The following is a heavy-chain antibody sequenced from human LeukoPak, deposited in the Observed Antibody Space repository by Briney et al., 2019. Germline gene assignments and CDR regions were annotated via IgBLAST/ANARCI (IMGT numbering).Heavy chain of an antibody. CDR1: GYTFTSYG. Sequence: ASVKVSCKASGYTFTSYGISWVPQAPGQGLEWMGWISAYNGNTNYAQKLQGRVTMTTDTSTSTAYMELRSLRSDDTAVYYCARANFDWSNDAFDIWGQGTMVTVSS. V-gene: IGHV1-18*01. CDR3: ARANFDWSNDAFDI. D-gene: IGHD3-9*01. CDR2: ISAYNGNT. J-gene: IGHJ3*02.